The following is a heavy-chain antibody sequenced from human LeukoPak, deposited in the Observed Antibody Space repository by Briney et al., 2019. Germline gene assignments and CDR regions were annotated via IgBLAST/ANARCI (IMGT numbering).Heavy chain of an antibody. CDR2: ISGSGVNT. CDR1: GFTFSSYG. J-gene: IGHJ4*02. V-gene: IGHV3-23*01. CDR3: AKEYYFDL. Sequence: GGSLRLSCAASGFTFSSYGMSWVRQAPGKGLEWVSTISGSGVNTYHADSVKGRFTISGDNSKSTLYLQMSSLRAGDTAVYYCAKEYYFDLWGQGTLVTVSS.